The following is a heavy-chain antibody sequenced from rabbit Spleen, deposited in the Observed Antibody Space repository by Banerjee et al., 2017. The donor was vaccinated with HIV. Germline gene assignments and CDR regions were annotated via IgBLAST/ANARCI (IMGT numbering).Heavy chain of an antibody. V-gene: IGHV1S43*01. Sequence: QEQLKESGGGLVQPGGSLKLSCKASGFTLSSYYMNWVRQAPGKGLEWIACIGINNGITWYASWLSGRFTISRSTSLSTVVLKMTSLTVADTATYFCARDTSSSFSSYGMDLWGQGTLVTVS. CDR3: ARDTSSSFSSYGMDL. CDR1: GFTLSSYY. J-gene: IGHJ6*01. CDR2: IGINNGIT. D-gene: IGHD1-1*01.